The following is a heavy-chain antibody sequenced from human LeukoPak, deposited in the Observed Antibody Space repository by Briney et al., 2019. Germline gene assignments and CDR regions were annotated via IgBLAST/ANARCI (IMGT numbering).Heavy chain of an antibody. Sequence: PSETLSLTCAVYGGSFSGYYWSWSRQPPGKGLEWIGEINHSGSTNYNPSLTSRVTISVDTSKNQFSLKLSSVTAADTAVYYCASLLAFDYWGQGTLVTVSS. J-gene: IGHJ4*02. CDR2: INHSGST. V-gene: IGHV4-34*01. CDR3: ASLLAFDY. CDR1: GGSFSGYY.